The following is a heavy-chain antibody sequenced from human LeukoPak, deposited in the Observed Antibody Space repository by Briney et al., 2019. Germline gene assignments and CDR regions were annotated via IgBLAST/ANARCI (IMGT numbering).Heavy chain of an antibody. CDR2: INHSGRT. V-gene: IGHV4-34*01. D-gene: IGHD3-3*01. Sequence: ASETLSLTCAVYGGSFSDYYWSWVRQPPGKGLEWIGEINHSGRTKYKPSLKSRVTIAVETSKNQFSQKLNSVTAADTGHYYCARGIFEMVSLPYHSFSMDVWGKGTTVIVSS. CDR1: GGSFSDYY. J-gene: IGHJ6*03. CDR3: ARGIFEMVSLPYHSFSMDV.